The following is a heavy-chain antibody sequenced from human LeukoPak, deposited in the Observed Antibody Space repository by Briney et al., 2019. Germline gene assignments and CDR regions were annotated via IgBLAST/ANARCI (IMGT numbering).Heavy chain of an antibody. V-gene: IGHV4-39*01. J-gene: IGHJ4*02. D-gene: IGHD6-25*01. CDR3: TSEIGSASNY. CDR2: IYHTGST. CDR1: GGSISSSSYH. Sequence: PSETLSLTCTVSGGSISSSSYHWGWIRQPPGEGLEWIGSIYHTGSTYYSPSLKSRVTISADTSKNEFSLKLSSVTAADTAVYYCTSEIGSASNYWGQGTLVTVSS.